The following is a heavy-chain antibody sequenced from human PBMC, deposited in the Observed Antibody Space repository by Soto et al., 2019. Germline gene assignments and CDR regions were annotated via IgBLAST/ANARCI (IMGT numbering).Heavy chain of an antibody. D-gene: IGHD5-12*01. J-gene: IGHJ5*02. Sequence: PGGSLRLSCAASEFSFSSYAMSWVRQAPGKGLEWVSTISGTSVNRYYVDSVKGRFTISRDNSKNTLHLQMNSLRAEDTAVYYCAKGSVQWRSPSGPCYPLDLWGQGVPVTVSS. CDR1: EFSFSSYA. V-gene: IGHV3-23*01. CDR2: ISGTSVNR. CDR3: AKGSVQWRSPSGPCYPLDL.